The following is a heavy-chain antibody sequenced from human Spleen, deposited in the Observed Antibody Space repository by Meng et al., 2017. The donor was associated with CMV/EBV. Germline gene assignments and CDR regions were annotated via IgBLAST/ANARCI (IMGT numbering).Heavy chain of an antibody. J-gene: IGHJ4*02. CDR3: VRDRWNYYYLDN. Sequence: CAGFGFTFGDYAMSWVRQAPGMGLECVSTISTGGKNTYYADSVRGRFIISRDSTENTLYLRMNSLRAEDTAVYYCVRDRWNYYYLDNWGQGTLVTVSS. CDR1: GFTFGDYA. CDR2: ISTGGKNT. D-gene: IGHD1-7*01. V-gene: IGHV3-23*01.